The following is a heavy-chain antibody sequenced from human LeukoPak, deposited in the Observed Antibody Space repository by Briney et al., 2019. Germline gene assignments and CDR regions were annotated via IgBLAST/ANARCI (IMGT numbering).Heavy chain of an antibody. D-gene: IGHD2-2*01. V-gene: IGHV4-59*01. J-gene: IGHJ4*02. Sequence: SETLSLTCTVSGGSISSYYWSWIRQPPGKGLEWIGYIYYSGSTNYNPSLKSRVTISVDTSKNQFSLKLSSVTAADTAVYYCARLRGDYCSSTSCLASGIDYWGQGTLVTVSS. CDR3: ARLRGDYCSSTSCLASGIDY. CDR1: GGSISSYY. CDR2: IYYSGST.